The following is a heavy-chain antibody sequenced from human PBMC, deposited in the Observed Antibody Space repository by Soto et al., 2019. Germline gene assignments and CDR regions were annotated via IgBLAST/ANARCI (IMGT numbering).Heavy chain of an antibody. CDR3: AKDGIDIVVVVAATNYYGMDV. Sequence: PGGSLRLSCAASGFTFSSYGMHWVRQAPGKGLEWVAVISYDGSNKYYADSVKGRFTISRDNSKNTLYLQMNSLRAEDTAVYYCAKDGIDIVVVVAATNYYGMDVWGQGTTVTVSS. J-gene: IGHJ6*02. V-gene: IGHV3-30*18. D-gene: IGHD2-15*01. CDR1: GFTFSSYG. CDR2: ISYDGSNK.